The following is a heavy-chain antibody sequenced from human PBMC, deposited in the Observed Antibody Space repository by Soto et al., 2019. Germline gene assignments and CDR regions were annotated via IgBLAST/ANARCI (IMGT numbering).Heavy chain of an antibody. V-gene: IGHV3-21*06. Sequence: PGGSLRLSCAASGFTLSSYAMNWVLQAPGKGLEWVSAISSSGGNIYYADSVKGRFTISRDNAKNSLYLQMNSLRAEDTAVYYCSTPPGYDYWGQGTLVTVSS. CDR1: GFTLSSYA. J-gene: IGHJ4*02. D-gene: IGHD2-15*01. CDR3: STPPGYDY. CDR2: ISSSGGNI.